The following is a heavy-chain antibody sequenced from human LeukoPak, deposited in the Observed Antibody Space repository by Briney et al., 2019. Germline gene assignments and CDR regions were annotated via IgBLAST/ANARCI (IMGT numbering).Heavy chain of an antibody. CDR2: MNPKSGNT. V-gene: IGHV1-8*01. CDR1: GYTFTTYD. D-gene: IGHD5-12*01. J-gene: IGHJ4*02. Sequence: ASVKVSCKASGYTFTTYDINWVRQATGQGLGWMGWMNPKSGNTAYAQKFQGRVTMTRNTSIDTAYLEMSSLRSEDTAMYYCARVFGGHEIGFWGQGTQVTVSS. CDR3: ARVFGGHEIGF.